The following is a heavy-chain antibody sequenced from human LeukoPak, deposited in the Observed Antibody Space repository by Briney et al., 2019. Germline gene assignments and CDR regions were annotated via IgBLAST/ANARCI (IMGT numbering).Heavy chain of an antibody. D-gene: IGHD6-6*01. CDR3: ATAIAARPRLRYSTSPFDY. Sequence: SETLSLTCAVYGGSFSGYYWSSIRQPPGKGLEWIGEINHSGSTNYNPSLKSRVTRSVGTSKNQFSLKLSSLTAADTAVYYCATAIAARPRLRYSTSPFDYWGQGTLVTVSS. CDR2: INHSGST. J-gene: IGHJ4*02. CDR1: GGSFSGYY. V-gene: IGHV4-34*01.